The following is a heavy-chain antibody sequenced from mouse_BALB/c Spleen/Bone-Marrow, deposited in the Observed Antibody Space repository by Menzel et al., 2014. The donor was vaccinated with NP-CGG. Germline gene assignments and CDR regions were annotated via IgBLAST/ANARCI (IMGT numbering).Heavy chain of an antibody. CDR2: IHYSGNT. J-gene: IGHJ3*01. D-gene: IGHD1-2*01. V-gene: IGHV3-1*02. CDR1: GYSITSGYG. CDR3: AREARITARFAY. Sequence: EVQLQQSGPDLVKPSQSLSLTCTVTGYSITSGYGWHWIRQFPGNKLEWMAYIHYSGNTDYNPSLKSRISITRDTSKNQFFLQLNSVTTEDTATYYCAREARITARFAYWGQWTLVPVSA.